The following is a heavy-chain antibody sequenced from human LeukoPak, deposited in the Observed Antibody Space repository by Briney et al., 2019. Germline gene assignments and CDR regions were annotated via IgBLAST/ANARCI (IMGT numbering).Heavy chain of an antibody. V-gene: IGHV1-2*02. CDR1: GYTFTGYY. D-gene: IGHD3-9*01. CDR3: ARSPHILTGENFDY. J-gene: IGHJ4*02. CDR2: INSNSGGT. Sequence: ASVKVSCKASGYTFTGYYMHWVRQAPGQGLEWMGWINSNSGGTNYAQKFQGRVTMTRDTSISTAYMELSRLRSDDTAVYYCARSPHILTGENFDYRGQGTLVTVSS.